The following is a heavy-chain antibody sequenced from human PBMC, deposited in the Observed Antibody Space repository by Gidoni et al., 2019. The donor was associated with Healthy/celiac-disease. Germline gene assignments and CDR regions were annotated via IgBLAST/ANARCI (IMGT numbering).Heavy chain of an antibody. Sequence: EVQLVASGGGLVQPGRSLRLSCAASGFTFDDYAMHWVRQAPGKGLVGVSGISWNSGSIGYADSVKGRFTISRDNAKNSLYLQMNSLRAEDTALYYCAKELRPVAGTFSAAFDIWGQGTMVTVSS. CDR1: GFTFDDYA. CDR2: ISWNSGSI. V-gene: IGHV3-9*01. D-gene: IGHD6-19*01. J-gene: IGHJ3*02. CDR3: AKELRPVAGTFSAAFDI.